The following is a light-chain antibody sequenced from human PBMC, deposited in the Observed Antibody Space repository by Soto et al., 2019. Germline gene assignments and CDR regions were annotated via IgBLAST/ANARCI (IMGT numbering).Light chain of an antibody. CDR2: TAS. J-gene: IGKJ4*01. Sequence: AIRMTQSPSSFSASTGDRVTITCRARQGISSHLAWYQVTPGKAPRLLIYTASHLESGVPSRLRGSGSGTDFPLTISSLQSEDFAVYYCQQYFSYPLTFGGGTKVEIK. V-gene: IGKV1-8*01. CDR1: QGISSH. CDR3: QQYFSYPLT.